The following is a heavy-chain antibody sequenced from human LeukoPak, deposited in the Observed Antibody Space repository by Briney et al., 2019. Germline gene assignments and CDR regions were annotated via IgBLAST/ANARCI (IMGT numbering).Heavy chain of an antibody. D-gene: IGHD3-10*01. CDR3: AKAFMVRGVITPGY. J-gene: IGHJ4*02. CDR1: GFTVSSNY. V-gene: IGHV3-23*01. Sequence: GGSLRLSCAASGFTVSSNYMSWVRQAPGKGLEWVSAISGSGGSTYYADSVKGRFTISRDNSKNTLYLQMNSLRAEDTAVYYCAKAFMVRGVITPGYWGQGTLVTVSS. CDR2: ISGSGGST.